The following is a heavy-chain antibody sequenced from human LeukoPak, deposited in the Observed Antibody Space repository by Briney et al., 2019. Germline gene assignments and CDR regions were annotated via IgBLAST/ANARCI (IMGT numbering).Heavy chain of an antibody. CDR2: INPNSGGT. D-gene: IGHD5-24*01. J-gene: IGHJ4*02. CDR3: ARDALEMATISYFDY. CDR1: GYTFTGYY. V-gene: IGHV1-2*02. Sequence: ASVKVSCTASGYTFTGYYMHWVRQAPGQGLEWMGWINPNSGGTNYAKEFQGRVTMTRDTSISTAYMELSRLRSDDTAVYYCARDALEMATISYFDYWGQGTLVTVSS.